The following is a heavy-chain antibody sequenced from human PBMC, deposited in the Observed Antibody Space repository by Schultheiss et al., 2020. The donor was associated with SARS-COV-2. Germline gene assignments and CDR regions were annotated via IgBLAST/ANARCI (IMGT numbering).Heavy chain of an antibody. CDR2: IIPIFRTT. D-gene: IGHD3-16*02. Sequence: SVKVSCKVSGGTLSSYGFNWVRQAPGQGLEWMGGIIPIFRTTQYAQKFQGRVTISADESTTTTSMELSSLTSEDTAIYYCARGAGALISSLDDWRQGTLVTVAS. J-gene: IGHJ4*02. CDR3: ARGAGALISSLDD. CDR1: GGTLSSYG. V-gene: IGHV1-69*13.